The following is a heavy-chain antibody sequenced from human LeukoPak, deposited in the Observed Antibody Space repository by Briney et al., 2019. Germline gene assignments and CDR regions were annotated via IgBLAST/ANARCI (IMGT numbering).Heavy chain of an antibody. Sequence: SETLCLTCAVSGGSISSSNWWGWVRQPPGKGLEWIGEIYHSGSTNYNPSLKSRVTISVDKSKNQFSLKLSSVTAADTAVYYCARGDVVVRYFDYWGQGTLVTVSS. D-gene: IGHD2-21*01. CDR3: ARGDVVVRYFDY. V-gene: IGHV4-4*02. CDR2: IYHSGST. J-gene: IGHJ4*02. CDR1: GGSISSSNW.